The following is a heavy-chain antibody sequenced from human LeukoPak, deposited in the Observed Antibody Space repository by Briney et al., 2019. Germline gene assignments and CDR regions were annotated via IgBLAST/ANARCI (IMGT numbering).Heavy chain of an antibody. CDR2: IYYSGST. Sequence: PSETLSLTCSVSGGSISSGDYYWSWIRQHPGKGLEWIGYIYYSGSTYYNPSLKSRVTISVDTSKNQFSLKLSSVTAADTAVYYCARELSGYGASDCWGQGTLVTVSS. V-gene: IGHV4-31*03. J-gene: IGHJ4*02. D-gene: IGHD3-22*01. CDR1: GGSISSGDYY. CDR3: ARELSGYGASDC.